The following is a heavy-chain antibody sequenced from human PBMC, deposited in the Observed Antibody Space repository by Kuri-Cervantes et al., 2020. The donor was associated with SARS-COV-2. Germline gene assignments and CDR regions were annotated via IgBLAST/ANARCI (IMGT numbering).Heavy chain of an antibody. J-gene: IGHJ4*02. V-gene: IGHV3-53*01. CDR3: ARGRYTNSWYYFDY. D-gene: IGHD6-13*01. CDR1: GFTVSDYY. CDR2: IYVHRT. Sequence: GESLKISCAASGFTVSDYYMTWVRQAPGKGLEWVSVIYVHRTEYEDSVKGRFTISRDNSNNTVYLQMNSLRAEDAAVYYCARGRYTNSWYYFDYWGQGTLVTVSS.